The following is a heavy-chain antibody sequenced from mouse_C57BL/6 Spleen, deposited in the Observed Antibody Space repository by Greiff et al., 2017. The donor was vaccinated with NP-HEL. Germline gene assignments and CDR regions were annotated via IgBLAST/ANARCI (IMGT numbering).Heavy chain of an antibody. CDR3: ARRNYDYDEVYWYFDV. CDR1: GFTFSSYG. J-gene: IGHJ1*03. V-gene: IGHV5-6*02. D-gene: IGHD2-4*01. CDR2: ISSGGSYT. Sequence: EVKVVESGGDLVKPGGSLKLSCAASGFTFSSYGMSWVRQTPDKRLEWVATISSGGSYTYYPDSVKGRFTISRDNAKNTLYLQMSSLKSEDTAMYYCARRNYDYDEVYWYFDVWGTGTTVTVSS.